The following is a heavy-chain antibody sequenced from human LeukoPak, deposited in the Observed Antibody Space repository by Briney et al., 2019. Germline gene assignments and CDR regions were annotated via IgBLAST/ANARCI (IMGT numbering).Heavy chain of an antibody. Sequence: GPSVSVSCKASTYTFTASYIQWVRHAAGQGLEWMGWIHPNTGTTNFAQKFQGRVALTRDASITTAYMDLSSLRSDGTAMYYCARHSGEQWLSHFAYWGQGTLVTVSS. CDR2: IHPNTGTT. CDR3: ARHSGEQWLSHFAY. D-gene: IGHD5-12*01. CDR1: TYTFTASY. V-gene: IGHV1-2*02. J-gene: IGHJ4*02.